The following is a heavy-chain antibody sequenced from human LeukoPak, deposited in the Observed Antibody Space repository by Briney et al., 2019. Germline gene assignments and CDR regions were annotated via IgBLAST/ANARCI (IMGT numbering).Heavy chain of an antibody. V-gene: IGHV3-7*01. J-gene: IGHJ4*02. D-gene: IGHD1-26*01. Sequence: PGGSLRLSCAASGFTFSTFWIAWVRRAPGKVLEWVANIKQDGSAKNYVDSVKGRFTISRDDAKNSVYLQMNSLKTEDTAVYYCARDVSGSLDYWGKGTLVTVSA. CDR3: ARDVSGSLDY. CDR2: IKQDGSAK. CDR1: GFTFSTFW.